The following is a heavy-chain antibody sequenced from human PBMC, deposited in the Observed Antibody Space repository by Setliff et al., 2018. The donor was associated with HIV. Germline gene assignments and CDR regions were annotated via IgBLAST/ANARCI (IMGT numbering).Heavy chain of an antibody. CDR1: GFTFSYYG. CDR2: ILFDGAYK. V-gene: IGHV3-30*02. D-gene: IGHD6-13*01. J-gene: IGHJ4*02. Sequence: GGSLRLSCAASGFTFSYYGVHWVRQAPGKGLDWVASILFDGAYKYYAASVKGRFTISRDNSKNTLFLQMGSLRTEDTAVYFCAKNLYSSIWSPLDYWGQGTLVTVSS. CDR3: AKNLYSSIWSPLDY.